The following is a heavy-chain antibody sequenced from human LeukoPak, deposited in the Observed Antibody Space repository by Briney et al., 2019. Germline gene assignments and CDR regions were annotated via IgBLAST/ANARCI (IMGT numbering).Heavy chain of an antibody. CDR3: ARGHYYGSGSYYPGTYYYYYYGMDV. Sequence: PSETLSLTCAVYGGSFSGYYWSWIRQPPGKGLEWIGEINHSGSTNYNPSLKSRVTISVDTSKNQFSLKLSSVTAADTAVYYCARGHYYGSGSYYPGTYYYYYYGMDVWGQGTTVTVFS. J-gene: IGHJ6*02. CDR1: GGSFSGYY. CDR2: INHSGST. V-gene: IGHV4-34*01. D-gene: IGHD3-10*01.